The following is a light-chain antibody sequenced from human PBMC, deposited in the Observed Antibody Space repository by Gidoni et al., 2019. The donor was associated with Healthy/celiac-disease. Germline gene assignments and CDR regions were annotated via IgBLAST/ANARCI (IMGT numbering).Light chain of an antibody. J-gene: IGLJ2*01. CDR2: RNN. V-gene: IGLV1-47*01. Sequence: QSVLTQPPSASGTPGQRVTISCSGRSSNIGSNYVYWYQQLPGPAPKLLIYRNNQRPSGVPDRFSGSKSGTSASLAISGSRSEDEADYYCAAWDDSLSGVVFGGGTKLTVL. CDR1: SSNIGSNY. CDR3: AAWDDSLSGVV.